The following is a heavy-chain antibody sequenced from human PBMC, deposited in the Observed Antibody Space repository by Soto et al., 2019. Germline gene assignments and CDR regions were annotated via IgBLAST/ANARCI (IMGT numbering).Heavy chain of an antibody. Sequence: EVQLLESGGGLVQPGGSLRLSCAASGFTFSSYAMSWVRQAPGKGLEWVSSISGSAGTYYADSVKGRSTISRDNSKNTLYLQINSLRAEDTAVYYCSKRSGDFSSGYYPFDYWGQGTLVTVSS. CDR2: ISGSAGT. CDR3: SKRSGDFSSGYYPFDY. D-gene: IGHD3-3*01. V-gene: IGHV3-23*01. CDR1: GFTFSSYA. J-gene: IGHJ4*02.